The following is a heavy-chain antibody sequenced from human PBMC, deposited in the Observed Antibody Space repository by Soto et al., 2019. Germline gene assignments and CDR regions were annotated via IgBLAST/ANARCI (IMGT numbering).Heavy chain of an antibody. CDR2: IYYSGST. J-gene: IGHJ4*02. CDR3: SREGWPLGIFYY. CDR1: GGSISSGGYY. V-gene: IGHV4-31*01. Sequence: QVQLQESGPGLVKPSQTLSIPCTVSGGSISSGGYYWSWIRQHPGKGLEWIGYIYYSGSTYYNPSLNSLVTISVDTSKNPFALKLSSVTASDTAVYYCSREGWPLGIFYYWGQGTLVTVSS. D-gene: IGHD7-27*01.